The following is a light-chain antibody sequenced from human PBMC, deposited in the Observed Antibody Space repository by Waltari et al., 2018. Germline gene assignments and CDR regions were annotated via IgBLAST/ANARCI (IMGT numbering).Light chain of an antibody. V-gene: IGLV2-23*01. CDR2: AAS. J-gene: IGLJ2*01. CDR3: CSYAGSSTVK. Sequence: QSALTQPASVSGSPGQSITISCTGTSSDVGSYKLVSWYQQHPGKAPRLMIYAASNRPSGSSNRFSGSRSGNTASLTISGLQAEDEAAYYCCSYAGSSTVKFGEGTYLTVL. CDR1: SSDVGSYKL.